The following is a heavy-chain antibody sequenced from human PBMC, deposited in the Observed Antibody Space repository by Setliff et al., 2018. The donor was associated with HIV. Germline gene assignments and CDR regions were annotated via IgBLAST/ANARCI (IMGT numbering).Heavy chain of an antibody. Sequence: SETLSLTCTVSGGSFTSRSYYWGWIRQPPGKGLEWIGSIFYSGITYYNPSLKSRVTISVDPSKNQFPLNLTSVTAADTAVYYCARSKTFYDFWGGYYTHGAFKIWGLGTMVTVSS. J-gene: IGHJ3*02. CDR2: IFYSGIT. CDR3: ARSKTFYDFWGGYYTHGAFKI. CDR1: GGSFTSRSYY. D-gene: IGHD3-3*01. V-gene: IGHV4-39*01.